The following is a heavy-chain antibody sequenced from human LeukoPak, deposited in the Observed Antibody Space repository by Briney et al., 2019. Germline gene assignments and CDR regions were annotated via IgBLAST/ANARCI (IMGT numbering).Heavy chain of an antibody. CDR3: VRTPPNWGFDY. CDR2: MSPNSGDT. J-gene: IGHJ4*02. V-gene: IGHV1-8*01. D-gene: IGHD7-27*01. Sequence: ASVKVSYKASGYTFTSHDINWVRQATGQGLEWMGWMSPNSGDTGYAQKFQGRVTMTSDSSISTAYMELSSLRSEDTAIYYCVRTPPNWGFDYWGQGTLVTVSS. CDR1: GYTFTSHD.